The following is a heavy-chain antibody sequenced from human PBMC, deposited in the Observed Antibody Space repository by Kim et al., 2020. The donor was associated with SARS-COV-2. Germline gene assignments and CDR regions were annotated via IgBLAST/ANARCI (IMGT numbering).Heavy chain of an antibody. CDR2: MNPNSGNT. CDR1: GYTFTSYD. CDR3: ARGARYFDWLSSYYYNYGMDV. Sequence: ASVKVSCKASGYTFTSYDINWVRQATGQGLEWMGWMNPNSGNTGYAQKFQGRVTMTRNTSISTAYMELSSLRSEDTAVYSCARGARYFDWLSSYYYNYGMDVWGQGPTVTVSS. D-gene: IGHD3-9*01. J-gene: IGHJ6*02. V-gene: IGHV1-8*01.